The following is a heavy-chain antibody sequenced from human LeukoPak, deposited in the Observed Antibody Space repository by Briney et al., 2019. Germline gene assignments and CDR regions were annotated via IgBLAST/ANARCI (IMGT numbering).Heavy chain of an antibody. J-gene: IGHJ4*02. CDR1: GFTFDDYA. V-gene: IGHV3-9*01. CDR2: ISWSSGSI. D-gene: IGHD3-10*01. Sequence: QPGRSLRLSCAASGFTFDDYAMHWVRHAPGKGLEWVSGISWSSGSIGYADSVKGRFTISRDNAKNSLYLQMNSLRPEDTALYYCAKDSRSAYYSSGSPILIWGQGTLVTVSS. CDR3: AKDSRSAYYSSGSPILI.